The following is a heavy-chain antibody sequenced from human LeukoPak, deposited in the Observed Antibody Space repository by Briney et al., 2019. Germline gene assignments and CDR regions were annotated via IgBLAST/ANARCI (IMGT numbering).Heavy chain of an antibody. J-gene: IGHJ4*02. D-gene: IGHD6-13*01. V-gene: IGHV3-30*04. CDR1: GFTFNSYA. Sequence: GRSLRLSCAASGFTFNSYAMQWVRQAPGKGLEWVAVISYDGSNKYYADSVKGRFTISRDISKNTLYLQMNRLRAEDTAVYYCARASLAAGTTLLFWGQGTLVTVSS. CDR2: ISYDGSNK. CDR3: ARASLAAGTTLLF.